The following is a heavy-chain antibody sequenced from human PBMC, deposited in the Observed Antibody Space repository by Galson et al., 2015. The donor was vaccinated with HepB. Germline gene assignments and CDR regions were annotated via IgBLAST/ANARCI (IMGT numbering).Heavy chain of an antibody. CDR1: GGTFSSYA. V-gene: IGHV1-18*01. CDR3: ARAPIVATMYFDY. Sequence: SVKVSCKASGGTFSSYAISWVRQAPGQGLEWMGWISAYNGNTNYAQKLQGRVTMTTDTSTSTAYMELRSLRSDDTAVYYCARAPIVATMYFDYWGQGTLVTVSS. D-gene: IGHD5-12*01. J-gene: IGHJ4*02. CDR2: ISAYNGNT.